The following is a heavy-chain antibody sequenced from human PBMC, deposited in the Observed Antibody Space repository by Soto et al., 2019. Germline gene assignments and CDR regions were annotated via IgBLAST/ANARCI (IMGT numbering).Heavy chain of an antibody. D-gene: IGHD5-18*01. CDR3: AKGGRYTYGYGDYSYGMDV. J-gene: IGHJ6*02. Sequence: EVQVLESGGGLVQPGGSLRLSCAASGFSFSDYAMSWVRQAPGKGLEWVSGISGTGSRTSYADSVRGRFTISRDNFNNPLSLQMDSLRAVDTAVYYCAKGGRYTYGYGDYSYGMDVWGQGTTVTVSS. V-gene: IGHV3-23*01. CDR2: ISGTGSRT. CDR1: GFSFSDYA.